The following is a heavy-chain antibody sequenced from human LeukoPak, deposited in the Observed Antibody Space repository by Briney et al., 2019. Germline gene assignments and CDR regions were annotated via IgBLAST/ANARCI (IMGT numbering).Heavy chain of an antibody. CDR1: GYTFTGYY. D-gene: IGHD1-26*01. J-gene: IGHJ6*03. Sequence: ASVKVSCKASGYTFTGYYMHWVRQAPGQGLEWMGWINPNSGGTNYAQKFQGRVTMTRDTSINTAYMELSRLRSDDTAVYYCAREVGATSPEYYYYYYMDVWGKGTTVTVSS. V-gene: IGHV1-2*02. CDR2: INPNSGGT. CDR3: AREVGATSPEYYYYYYMDV.